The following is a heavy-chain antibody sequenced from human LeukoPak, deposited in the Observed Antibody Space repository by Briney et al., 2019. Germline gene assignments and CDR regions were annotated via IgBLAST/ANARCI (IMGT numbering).Heavy chain of an antibody. J-gene: IGHJ4*02. Sequence: PSETLSLTCAVSGDSITSTNWWSWVRQSPGKGLEWIGEIYHSGSTNYNPPFKSRVTISVDKSKNQFSLKLTSVTAADTAVYYCARGSTGWHSSIDYWGQGTLVTVSS. CDR1: GDSITSTNW. D-gene: IGHD6-19*01. V-gene: IGHV4-4*02. CDR3: ARGSTGWHSSIDY. CDR2: IYHSGST.